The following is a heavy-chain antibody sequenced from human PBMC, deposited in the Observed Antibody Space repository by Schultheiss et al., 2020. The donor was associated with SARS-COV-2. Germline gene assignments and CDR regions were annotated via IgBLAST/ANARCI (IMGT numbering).Heavy chain of an antibody. D-gene: IGHD5-18*01. CDR2: IYTSGST. Sequence: SETLSLTCAVSGGSISSGGYYWSWIRQPAGKGLEWIGRIYTSGSTNYNPSLKSRVTMSVDTSKNQFSLKLSSVTAADTAVYYCARERIQLWLQAFDYWGQGTLVTVSS. CDR1: GGSISSGGYY. V-gene: IGHV4-61*02. J-gene: IGHJ4*02. CDR3: ARERIQLWLQAFDY.